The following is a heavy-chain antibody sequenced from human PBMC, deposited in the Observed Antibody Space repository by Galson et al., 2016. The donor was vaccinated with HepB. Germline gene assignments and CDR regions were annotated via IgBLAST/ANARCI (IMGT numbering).Heavy chain of an antibody. V-gene: IGHV3-9*01. Sequence: SLRLSCAASGFRFDDYAMHWVRQVPGKGLEWVSGLSWNSGSIGYADSVKGRLTISRDNLKNSLYLQMNSLRAEDTAVYYCARDSFIAVAGKGDYWGQGTLVIVPA. D-gene: IGHD6-19*01. CDR2: LSWNSGSI. CDR1: GFRFDDYA. J-gene: IGHJ4*02. CDR3: ARDSFIAVAGKGDY.